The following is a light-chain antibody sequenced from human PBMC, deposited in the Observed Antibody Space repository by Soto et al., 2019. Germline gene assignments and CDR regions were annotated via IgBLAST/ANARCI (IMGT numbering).Light chain of an antibody. CDR3: CSYAGSGTYV. J-gene: IGLJ1*01. CDR2: EGS. CDR1: SSDVGNYNL. V-gene: IGLV2-23*01. Sequence: QSALTQPASVSGSPGQSITISCTGTSSDVGNYNLVSWYQQHPGKAPKLMIYEGSKRPSGVSNRFSGSKSGNTASLTISILQAEDEADYYCCSYAGSGTYVFGTGTKLTVL.